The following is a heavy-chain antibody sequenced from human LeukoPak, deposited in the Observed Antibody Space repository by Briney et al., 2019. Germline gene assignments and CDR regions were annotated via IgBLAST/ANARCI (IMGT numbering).Heavy chain of an antibody. V-gene: IGHV3-23*01. Sequence: GGSLRLSCTASGFTFSSYWMSWVRQAPGKGLEWVSAISGSGSSTYYADSVKGRFTISRDNAKKSLFLQMDSLTAEDTAVYFCAREALGKALDYWGQGTLVTVSS. CDR1: GFTFSSYW. J-gene: IGHJ4*02. CDR2: ISGSGSST. CDR3: AREALGKALDY.